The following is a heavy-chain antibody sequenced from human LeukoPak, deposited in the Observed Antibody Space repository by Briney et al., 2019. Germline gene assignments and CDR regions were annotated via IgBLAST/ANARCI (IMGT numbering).Heavy chain of an antibody. CDR2: INPNSGGT. D-gene: IGHD1-26*01. CDR1: GYTFTGYY. Sequence: GASVKVSCKASGYTFTGYYMHWVRQALGQGLEWMGWINPNSGGTNYAQKFQGRVTMTRDTSISTAYMELSRLRSDDTAVSYCARGATALLSNWFDPWGQGTLVTVSS. V-gene: IGHV1-2*02. CDR3: ARGATALLSNWFDP. J-gene: IGHJ5*02.